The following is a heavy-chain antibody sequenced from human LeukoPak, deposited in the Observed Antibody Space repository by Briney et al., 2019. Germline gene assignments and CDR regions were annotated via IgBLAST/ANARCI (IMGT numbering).Heavy chain of an antibody. CDR1: GYSISSGFY. CDR2: ITGSSKSI. J-gene: IGHJ4*02. V-gene: IGHV3-21*01. Sequence: PSETLSLTCSVSGYSISSGFYWGWIRQPPGKGLEWVSSITGSSKSIYYADSVKGRFTISRDNAKNSLDLQMNSLRAEDTAMYYCAKENEYDFWTGSYFDYWGQGILVTVSS. D-gene: IGHD3/OR15-3a*01. CDR3: AKENEYDFWTGSYFDY.